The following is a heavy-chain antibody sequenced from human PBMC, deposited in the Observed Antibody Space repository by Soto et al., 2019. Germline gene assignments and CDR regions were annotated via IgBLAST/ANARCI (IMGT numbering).Heavy chain of an antibody. CDR2: ISYDGSNK. J-gene: IGHJ4*02. Sequence: PGGSPRLSCAASGFTFSSYGMHWVRQAPGKGLEWVAVISYDGSNKYYADSVKGRFTISRDNSKNTLYLQMNSLRAEDTAVYYCAKDRVLRYFDWFLAPDYWGQGTLVTVSS. CDR3: AKDRVLRYFDWFLAPDY. V-gene: IGHV3-30*18. D-gene: IGHD3-9*01. CDR1: GFTFSSYG.